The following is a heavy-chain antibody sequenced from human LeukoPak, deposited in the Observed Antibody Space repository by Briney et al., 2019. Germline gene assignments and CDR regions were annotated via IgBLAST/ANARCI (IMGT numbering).Heavy chain of an antibody. V-gene: IGHV3-23*01. CDR2: ISTSGGST. Sequence: PAGSLRLSCAASGFTFSSYAMSWVRQAPGKGLEWVSGISTSGGSTYYADSVKGRFTISRDNSKNTLYLQMNSLRAEDTAVYYCAKGARRTYYYGSGSYEREPIFDFWGQGTLVTVSS. CDR1: GFTFSSYA. J-gene: IGHJ4*02. D-gene: IGHD3-10*01. CDR3: AKGARRTYYYGSGSYEREPIFDF.